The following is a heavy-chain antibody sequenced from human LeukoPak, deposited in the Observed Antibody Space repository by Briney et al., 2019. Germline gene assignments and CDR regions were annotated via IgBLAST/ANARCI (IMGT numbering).Heavy chain of an antibody. CDR1: GFTFSSYS. J-gene: IGHJ4*02. CDR3: ARDLGWLHYAD. V-gene: IGHV3-23*01. CDR2: IGGSGGFIT. D-gene: IGHD5-12*01. Sequence: GGSLRLSCAASGFTFSSYSMNWVRQAPGKGLEWVSGIGGSGGFITYYADSVKGRFTVSRDNSKNTLYLQMNSLRADDTAIYYCARDLGWLHYADWGQGTLVTVSS.